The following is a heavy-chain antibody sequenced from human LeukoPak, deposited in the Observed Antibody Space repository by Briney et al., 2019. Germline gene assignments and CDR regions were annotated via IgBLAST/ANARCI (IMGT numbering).Heavy chain of an antibody. CDR3: ARDRGQLDY. CDR2: IYYSGST. D-gene: IGHD5-18*01. J-gene: IGHJ4*02. CDR1: GGSISSHY. V-gene: IGHV4-59*11. Sequence: SETLSLTCTVSGGSISSHYWSWIRQPPGKGLEWIGYIYYSGSTNYNPSLKSRVTISVGTSKNQFSLKLSSVTAADTAVYYCARDRGQLDYWGQGTLVTVSS.